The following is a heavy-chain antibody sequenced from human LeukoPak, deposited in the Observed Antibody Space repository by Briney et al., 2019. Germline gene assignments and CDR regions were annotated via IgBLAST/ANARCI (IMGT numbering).Heavy chain of an antibody. D-gene: IGHD3-16*02. V-gene: IGHV4-4*07. CDR1: GGSISSYY. Sequence: SETLSLTCTVSGGSISSYYWSWIRQPAGKGLEWIGRIYTSGSTNYNPSLKSRVTMSVDTSKNQFSLKLSSVTAADTAVYYCARSEIMITFGGVIVDYFDYWGQGTLVTVSS. CDR3: ARSEIMITFGGVIVDYFDY. CDR2: IYTSGST. J-gene: IGHJ4*02.